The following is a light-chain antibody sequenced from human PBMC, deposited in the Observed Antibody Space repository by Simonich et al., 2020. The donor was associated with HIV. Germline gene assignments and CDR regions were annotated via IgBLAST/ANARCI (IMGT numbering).Light chain of an antibody. V-gene: IGLV2-14*01. CDR1: HSDVGGYNY. Sequence: QSALTQPASVSGSPGQSINISCTGTHSDVGGYNYVSWYQQYPGRAPKLLLYDVRKRPSGVSSRFSGSKSGNTASLTISRLQAEDEADYCCSSYTSSSTWVFGGGTKLTVL. J-gene: IGLJ3*02. CDR3: SSYTSSSTWV. CDR2: DVR.